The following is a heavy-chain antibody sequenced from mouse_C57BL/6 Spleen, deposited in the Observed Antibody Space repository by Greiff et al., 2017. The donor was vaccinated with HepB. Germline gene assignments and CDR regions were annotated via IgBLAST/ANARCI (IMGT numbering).Heavy chain of an antibody. Sequence: VQLQQSGAELVRPGASVKLSCKASGYTFTDYYINWVKQRPGQGLEWIARIYPGSGNTYYNEKFKGKATLTAEKSSSTAYMQLSSLTSEDSAVYFCARGGDGYYVGYFDYWGQGTTLTVSS. D-gene: IGHD2-3*01. V-gene: IGHV1-76*01. CDR1: GYTFTDYY. CDR3: ARGGDGYYVGYFDY. J-gene: IGHJ2*01. CDR2: IYPGSGNT.